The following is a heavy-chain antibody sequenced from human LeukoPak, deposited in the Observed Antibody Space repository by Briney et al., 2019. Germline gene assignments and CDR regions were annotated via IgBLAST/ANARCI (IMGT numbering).Heavy chain of an antibody. Sequence: SETLSLTCTVSGGSISSGDYYWSWIRPPPGKGLEWIGYIYYSGSTYYNASLKSRFTISVDTSKNQFSLKLSSVTAADTAVYYCARDHIAAAGISDAFDIWGQGTMVTVSS. CDR2: IYYSGST. CDR3: ARDHIAAAGISDAFDI. CDR1: GGSISSGDYY. V-gene: IGHV4-30-4*08. J-gene: IGHJ3*02. D-gene: IGHD6-13*01.